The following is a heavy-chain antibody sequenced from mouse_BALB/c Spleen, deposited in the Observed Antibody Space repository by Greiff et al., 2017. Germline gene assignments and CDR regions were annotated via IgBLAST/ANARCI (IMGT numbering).Heavy chain of an antibody. CDR1: GFTFSSYY. CDR3: ARPHYYGSSLYWYFDV. D-gene: IGHD1-1*01. CDR2: INSNGGST. Sequence: EVKVEESGGGLVKLGGSLKLSCAASGFTFSSYYMSWVRQTPEKRLELVAAINSNGGSTYYPDTVKGRFTISRDNAKNTLYLQMSSLKSEDTALYYCARPHYYGSSLYWYFDVWGAGTTVTVSS. J-gene: IGHJ1*01. V-gene: IGHV5-6-2*01.